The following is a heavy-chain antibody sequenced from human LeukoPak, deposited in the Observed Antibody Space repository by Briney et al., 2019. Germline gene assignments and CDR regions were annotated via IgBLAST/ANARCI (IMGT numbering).Heavy chain of an antibody. CDR3: ARDAKYYYGSRTFFFYEH. J-gene: IGHJ4*02. CDR2: IDSSGTT. V-gene: IGHV4-4*07. CDR1: GGSFTTYY. D-gene: IGHD3-10*01. Sequence: PSETLSLTCTVSGGSFTTYYWSWIRQPAGRGLEWIGHIDSSGTTNYNPSLKSRVTMSTDPSKNPFSLKLSSVTAADTAIYYCARDAKYYYGSRTFFFYEHWGQGTLLTVSS.